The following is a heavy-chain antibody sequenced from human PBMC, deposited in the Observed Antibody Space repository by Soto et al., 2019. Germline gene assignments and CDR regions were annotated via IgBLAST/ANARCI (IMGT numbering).Heavy chain of an antibody. CDR1: GGTFSSYT. CDR3: ARDRNVDWSPRVFDY. J-gene: IGHJ4*02. D-gene: IGHD3-9*01. CDR2: IIPILGIA. Sequence: SGKVSCKASGGTFSSYTINWGRQAPGQGLEWMGRIIPILGIANYAQKFQGRVTITADKSTSTAYMELSSLRSEDTAVYYCARDRNVDWSPRVFDYWGQGTLVTVSS. V-gene: IGHV1-69*04.